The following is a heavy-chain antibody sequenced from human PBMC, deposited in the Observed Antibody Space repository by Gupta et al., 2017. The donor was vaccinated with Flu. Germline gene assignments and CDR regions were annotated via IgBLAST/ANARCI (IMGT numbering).Heavy chain of an antibody. J-gene: IGHJ3*02. CDR3: ASVTAQPDRYSGWHAFDI. CDR1: GFTVSSNY. Sequence: EVQLVESGGGLVQPGGSLRLSCAASGFTVSSNYMSWVRQAPGKGLEWVSVIYSGGSTYYADSVKGRVTISRDNSKNTLYLQMNSLRAEDTAVYYCASVTAQPDRYSGWHAFDIWGQGTMVTVSS. D-gene: IGHD6-19*01. V-gene: IGHV3-66*02. CDR2: IYSGGST.